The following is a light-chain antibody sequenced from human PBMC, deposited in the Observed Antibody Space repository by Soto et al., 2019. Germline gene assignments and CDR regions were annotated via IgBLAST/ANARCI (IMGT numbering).Light chain of an antibody. CDR1: QSVSSY. Sequence: EIVLTQSPATLSLSPGERATLSCRTSQSVSSYFAWYQQKPGRAPRLLIYDASNRATGIPARFIGSGSGTDFTLTINSLEPEDFAVYYCQQRSNWPITCGQGTRLEIK. J-gene: IGKJ5*01. V-gene: IGKV3-11*01. CDR3: QQRSNWPIT. CDR2: DAS.